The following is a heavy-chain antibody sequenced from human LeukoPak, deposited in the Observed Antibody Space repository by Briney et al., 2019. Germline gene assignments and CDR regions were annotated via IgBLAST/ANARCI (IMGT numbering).Heavy chain of an antibody. CDR1: GLTVTSSY. Sequence: GGSLRLSCAASGLTVTSSYMSWVRQAPGKGLEWVSIIYNDGSTYYAHYMNGRFTISRDNSKNTLYLQVNSLRVEDTAMYYCARNILFPFDLWGQGTMVTVSS. V-gene: IGHV3-53*01. CDR2: IYNDGST. D-gene: IGHD2/OR15-2a*01. CDR3: ARNILFPFDL. J-gene: IGHJ3*01.